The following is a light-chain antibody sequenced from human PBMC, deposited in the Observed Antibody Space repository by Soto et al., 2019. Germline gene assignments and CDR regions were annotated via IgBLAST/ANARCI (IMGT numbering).Light chain of an antibody. V-gene: IGKV3-15*01. CDR1: QRVSSRY. CDR3: KQYKEWPPFT. J-gene: IGKJ5*01. CDR2: GAS. Sequence: IVLTQSPGTLSLSPGDRATLSCRASQRVSSRYLAWYQQKPGQAPSLLIYGASTRATGVPARFSGSGSGTEFTLSISSLQSEDFAVYYCKQYKEWPPFTFGQGTRLEI.